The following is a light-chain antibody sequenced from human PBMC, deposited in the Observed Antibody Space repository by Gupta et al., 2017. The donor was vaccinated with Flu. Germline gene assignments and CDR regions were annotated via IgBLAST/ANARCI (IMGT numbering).Light chain of an antibody. V-gene: IGLV2-23*02. CDR3: CSYAVIRDRQL. CDR1: SSDVGGYNL. Sequence: SARRQPASVSGSPGQSITISCTGTSSDVGGYNLVSWYQQYSGQAPKLLIFKVTKRPSGVSDRFTGSKSGTTASLTISGLQSEDEADYYCCSYAVIRDRQLFGGGTKVTVL. CDR2: KVT. J-gene: IGLJ2*01.